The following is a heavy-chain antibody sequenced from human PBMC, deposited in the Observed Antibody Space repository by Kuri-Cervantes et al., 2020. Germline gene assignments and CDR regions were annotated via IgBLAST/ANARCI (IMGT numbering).Heavy chain of an antibody. CDR3: ARRGRVGVVDKGAFYYYYMDV. CDR1: GFTVSRSY. D-gene: IGHD3-3*01. J-gene: IGHJ6*03. V-gene: IGHV3-21*01. CDR2: ISSSSSYI. Sequence: GGSLRLSCAASGFTVSRSYLTWVRQAPGRGLEWVSSISSSSSYIYYADSVKGRFTISRDNAKNSLYLQMNSLRAEDTAVYYCARRGRVGVVDKGAFYYYYMDVWGKGTTVTVSS.